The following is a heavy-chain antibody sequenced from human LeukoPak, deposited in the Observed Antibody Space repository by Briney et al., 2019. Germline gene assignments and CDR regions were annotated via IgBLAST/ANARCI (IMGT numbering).Heavy chain of an antibody. Sequence: TGGSLRLSCAASGFSFSSYGMHWVRQPPGKGLEWGAFISYDGSNKYYADSVKGRFTISRDNSQNTVYLQMNSLRGEDTAVYYCARDGTSYGMDVWGQGTTVTVSS. CDR1: GFSFSSYG. V-gene: IGHV3-30*03. J-gene: IGHJ6*02. CDR2: ISYDGSNK. D-gene: IGHD1-1*01. CDR3: ARDGTSYGMDV.